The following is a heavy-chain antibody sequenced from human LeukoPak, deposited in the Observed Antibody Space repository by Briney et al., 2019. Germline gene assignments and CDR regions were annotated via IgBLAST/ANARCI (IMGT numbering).Heavy chain of an antibody. CDR3: AKDQFDWLLYLFDY. CDR1: GFTFSSYA. Sequence: HPGGSLRLSCAVSGFTFSSYAMSWVRQAPGEGLEWVSAISGSGGSTYYADSVKGRFTISRDNSKNTLYLQMNSLRAEDTAVYYCAKDQFDWLLYLFDYWGQGTLVTVSS. D-gene: IGHD3-9*01. V-gene: IGHV3-23*01. J-gene: IGHJ4*02. CDR2: ISGSGGST.